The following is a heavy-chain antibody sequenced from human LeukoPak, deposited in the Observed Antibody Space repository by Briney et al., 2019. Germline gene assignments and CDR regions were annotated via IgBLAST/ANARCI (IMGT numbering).Heavy chain of an antibody. J-gene: IGHJ4*02. Sequence: SETLSLTCTVSGASFNSDDQYWHWIRQSPGKGLEWIGSIHPSGMLYNNPSLESRITMSRDTSKNQFPLNLNSVTAADTAVYFCSRGLDSRKLGYWGQGILVTVSS. D-gene: IGHD3-22*01. V-gene: IGHV4-31*03. CDR2: IHPSGML. CDR1: GASFNSDDQY. CDR3: SRGLDSRKLGY.